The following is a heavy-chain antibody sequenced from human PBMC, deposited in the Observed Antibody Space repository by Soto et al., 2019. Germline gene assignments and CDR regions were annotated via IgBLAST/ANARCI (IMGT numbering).Heavy chain of an antibody. V-gene: IGHV3-48*01. Sequence: PGGSLRLSCAASGFTFSSSSMNWVRQAPGKGLEWVSYISSSSSTIYYADSVKGRFTISRDNAKNSLYLQMNSLRAEDTAVYYCARGQDCSGGSCYPWHYYYYMDVWGKGTTVTVSS. CDR2: ISSSSSTI. D-gene: IGHD2-15*01. CDR3: ARGQDCSGGSCYPWHYYYYMDV. J-gene: IGHJ6*03. CDR1: GFTFSSSS.